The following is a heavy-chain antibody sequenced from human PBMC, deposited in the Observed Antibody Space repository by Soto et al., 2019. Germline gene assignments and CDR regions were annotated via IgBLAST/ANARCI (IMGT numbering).Heavy chain of an antibody. CDR3: TLISGLITGDGWFDP. CDR2: IGASGSST. J-gene: IGHJ5*02. D-gene: IGHD3-22*01. CDR1: GFTFSNHA. V-gene: IGHV3-23*01. Sequence: EVQLLESGGGLVQPGGSLRLSCAASGFTFSNHAMSWVRQAPGKGLEWVSAIGASGSSTYYADSVKGRFTISRDNPMRTLYLQMNTLRAEDTAIYYCTLISGLITGDGWFDPWGQGTPVTVSS.